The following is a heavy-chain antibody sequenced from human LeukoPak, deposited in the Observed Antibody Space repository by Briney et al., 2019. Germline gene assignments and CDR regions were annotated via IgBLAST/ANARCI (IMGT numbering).Heavy chain of an antibody. CDR3: TKDWSADY. CDR1: GFIFSSYA. CDR2: ISGDGDT. J-gene: IGHJ4*02. Sequence: GGSLRLSCAASGFIFSSYAMTWVRQAPGKGLEWVSAISGDGDTKYADSVKGRFTISRDNSKNTLYLQMNSLRAEDTAIYYCTKDWSADYWGQRTLVTVSS. V-gene: IGHV3-23*01.